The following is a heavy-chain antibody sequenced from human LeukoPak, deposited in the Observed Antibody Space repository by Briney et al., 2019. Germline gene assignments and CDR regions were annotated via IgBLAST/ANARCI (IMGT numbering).Heavy chain of an antibody. V-gene: IGHV4-59*01. CDR1: GGSISSYY. CDR3: ARLGRYYDILTGPKDWYFDL. D-gene: IGHD3-9*01. J-gene: IGHJ2*01. CDR2: IYYSGGT. Sequence: SETLSLTCTVSGGSISSYYWSWIRQPPGKGLEWIGYIYYSGGTNYNPSLKSRVTISVDTSKNQFSLKLSSVTAADTAVYYCARLGRYYDILTGPKDWYFDLWGRGTLVTVSS.